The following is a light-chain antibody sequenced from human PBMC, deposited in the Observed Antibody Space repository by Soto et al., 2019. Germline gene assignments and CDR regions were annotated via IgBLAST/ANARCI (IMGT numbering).Light chain of an antibody. Sequence: QSALTQPPSVSGSPGQSVTISCTGTSTDFVSYNRVSWYQQPPGTAPKLIIYEASNRPSGVPDRFSGSKSGNTASLTVSGLQAEDEADYYCSSYAGSNNYVFGTGTKLTVL. CDR2: EAS. J-gene: IGLJ1*01. V-gene: IGLV2-18*02. CDR1: STDFVSYNR. CDR3: SSYAGSNNYV.